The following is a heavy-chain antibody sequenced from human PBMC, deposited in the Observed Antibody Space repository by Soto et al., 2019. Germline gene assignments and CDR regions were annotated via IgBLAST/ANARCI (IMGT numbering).Heavy chain of an antibody. CDR1: GFTFSSYS. V-gene: IGHV3-21*01. CDR3: ARSTFEYPDYYYYYMDV. J-gene: IGHJ6*03. Sequence: GESLKISCAASGFTFSSYSMNWVRQAPGKGLEWVSSISSSSSYIYYADSVKGRFTISRDNAKNSLYLQMNSLRAEDTAVYYCARSTFEYPDYYYYYMDVWGKGTTVTVSS. CDR2: ISSSSSYI.